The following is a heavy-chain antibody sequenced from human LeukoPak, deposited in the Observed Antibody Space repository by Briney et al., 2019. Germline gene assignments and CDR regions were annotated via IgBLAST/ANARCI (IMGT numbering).Heavy chain of an antibody. Sequence: QPGGSLRLSCVVSGFTFSMSAMTWVRQAPGKGLEWVSAISAGGDTYYADSVKGRFTISRDNSKNTPYLQMFSLTAEDTAIFYCARVPYQAASYSTLDYWGQGTLVTVSS. D-gene: IGHD3-10*01. CDR2: ISAGGDT. CDR1: GFTFSMSA. V-gene: IGHV3-23*01. CDR3: ARVPYQAASYSTLDY. J-gene: IGHJ4*02.